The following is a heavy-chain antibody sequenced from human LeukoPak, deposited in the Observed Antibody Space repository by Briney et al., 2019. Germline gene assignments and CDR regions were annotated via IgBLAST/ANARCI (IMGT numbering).Heavy chain of an antibody. CDR2: IIPIFGTA. J-gene: IGHJ4*02. CDR3: AKWSPGTSSSDH. CDR1: GGTFSSYA. V-gene: IGHV1-69*13. Sequence: ASVKVSCKASGGTFSSYAISWVRQAPGQGLEWMGGIIPIFGTANYAQKFQGRVTITADESTSTAYMELSSLRFEDTAVYYCAKWSPGTSSSDHWGQGTLVTVSS. D-gene: IGHD3-10*01.